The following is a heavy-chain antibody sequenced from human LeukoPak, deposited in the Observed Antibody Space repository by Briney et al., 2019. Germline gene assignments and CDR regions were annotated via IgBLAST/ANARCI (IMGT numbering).Heavy chain of an antibody. CDR3: VSFYETY. V-gene: IGHV3-74*01. CDR1: GNYL. D-gene: IGHD2-2*01. Sequence: GGSLRLSCAASGNYLMHWVRQAPGKGLVWVSHINGDGSWTSYADSVKGRFTISKDNAKNTVYLQMNNLRAEDTAVYYCVSFYETYWGRGTLVTVSS. CDR2: INGDGSWT. J-gene: IGHJ4*02.